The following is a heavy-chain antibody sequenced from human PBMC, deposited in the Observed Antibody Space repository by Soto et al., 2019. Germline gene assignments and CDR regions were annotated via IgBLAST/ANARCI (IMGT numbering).Heavy chain of an antibody. V-gene: IGHV3-30*18. J-gene: IGHJ4*02. D-gene: IGHD1-26*01. CDR1: GFTFSSYG. CDR3: AKVPNSGSYFYFDY. CDR2: ISY. Sequence: PGGSLRLSCAASGFTFSSYGMHWVRQAPGKGLEWVAVISYYPDSVKGRFTISRDNSESTLYLQMDSLRAEDTALYYCAKVPNSGSYFYFDYWGLGTLVTVSS.